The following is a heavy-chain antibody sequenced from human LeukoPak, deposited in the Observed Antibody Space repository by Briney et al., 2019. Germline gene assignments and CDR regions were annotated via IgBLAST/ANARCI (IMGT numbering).Heavy chain of an antibody. J-gene: IGHJ4*02. D-gene: IGHD3-16*02. CDR2: IYYSGST. V-gene: IGHV4-39*01. CDR1: GGPISRSSYY. CDR3: ARLMITFGGVIVPNFDY. Sequence: SETLSLTCTVSGGPISRSSYYWGWIRQPPGKGLEWIGTIYYSGSTYYNPSLKSRVTISVDTSKNQLSLKLSSVTAADTAVYYCARLMITFGGVIVPNFDYWGQGTLVTVSS.